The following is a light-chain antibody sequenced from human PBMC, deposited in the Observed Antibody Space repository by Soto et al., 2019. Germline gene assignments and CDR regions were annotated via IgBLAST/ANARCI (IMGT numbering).Light chain of an antibody. Sequence: DIQMTQSPSTLSASVGDRFTITCRASQSITRWLAWYQQKPGKAPKLLIYDASSLESGVPSRFSGSGSGTEFTLTISSLQPDDFAVYYCQQRSNWPPITFGQGTRLEIK. J-gene: IGKJ5*01. CDR3: QQRSNWPPIT. CDR1: QSITRW. CDR2: DAS. V-gene: IGKV1-5*01.